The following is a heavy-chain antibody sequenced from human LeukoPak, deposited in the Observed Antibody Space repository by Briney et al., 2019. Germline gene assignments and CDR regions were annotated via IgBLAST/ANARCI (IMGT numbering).Heavy chain of an antibody. CDR2: INHSGST. J-gene: IGHJ6*03. Sequence: SETLSLTCAVYGGSFSGYYWSWIRQPPGKGLEWIGEINHSGSTNYNPSLKSRVTISVDTSKNQFSLKLSSGTAADTAVYYCARASESIAATPARKYYYYMDVWGKGTTVTVSS. CDR3: ARASESIAATPARKYYYYMDV. CDR1: GGSFSGYY. V-gene: IGHV4-34*01. D-gene: IGHD6-6*01.